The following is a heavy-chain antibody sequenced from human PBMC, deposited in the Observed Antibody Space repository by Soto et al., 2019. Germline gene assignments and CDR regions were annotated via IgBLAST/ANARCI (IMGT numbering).Heavy chain of an antibody. CDR2: IYPGDSDT. Sequence: GESLKISCNGSGYSFTIDCIGLVLQMPGKGLEWMGIIYPGDSDTRYSPSFQGQVTISADKSISTAYLQWSSLKASDTAMYYCASGAGYSSSWYLIWGQGTLVTVSS. V-gene: IGHV5-51*01. J-gene: IGHJ4*02. D-gene: IGHD6-13*01. CDR3: ASGAGYSSSWYLI. CDR1: GYSFTIDC.